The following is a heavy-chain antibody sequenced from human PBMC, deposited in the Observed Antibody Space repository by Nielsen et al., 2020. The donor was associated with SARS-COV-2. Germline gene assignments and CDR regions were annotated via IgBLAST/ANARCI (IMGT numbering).Heavy chain of an antibody. Sequence: GESLKISCGASGFTISSSFMSWVRQAAGKGLDWVSVIYTYGSTSYADSVKGRFTVSRDNSKNTLYLQMNSLRAEDTAMYYCARDNWGRMDVWGQGTTVTVSS. CDR1: GFTISSSF. D-gene: IGHD7-27*01. CDR2: IYTYGST. V-gene: IGHV3-66*01. CDR3: ARDNWGRMDV. J-gene: IGHJ6*02.